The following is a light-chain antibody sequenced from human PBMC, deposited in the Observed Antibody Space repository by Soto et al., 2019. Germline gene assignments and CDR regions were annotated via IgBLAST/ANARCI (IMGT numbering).Light chain of an antibody. CDR3: QQFGSSPPRYT. J-gene: IGKJ2*01. V-gene: IGKV3-20*01. CDR1: QSLSSNY. CDR2: GTS. Sequence: EIVLTQSPGTLSLSPGERATLSCRASQSLSSNYLAWYQQKPGQAPRLLIYGTSSRTTGIPDRFSGSGSGTDFTITISRLEPEDFAVYYCQQFGSSPPRYTFGQGTKLEIK.